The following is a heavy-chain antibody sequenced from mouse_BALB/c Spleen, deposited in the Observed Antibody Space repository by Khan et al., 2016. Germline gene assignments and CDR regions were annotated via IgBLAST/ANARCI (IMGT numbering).Heavy chain of an antibody. J-gene: IGHJ3*01. Sequence: QLVESGPGLVKPSQSLSLTCTVTGYSITSDYAWNWIRQSPGNKLEWMGYIGYSGSTSYNSSLKSRISITRDSSKNQFFLQLNSVTTEDTATYNCALLRLAYWGQGTLVTVSA. CDR2: IGYSGST. D-gene: IGHD1-2*01. CDR3: ALLRLAY. V-gene: IGHV3-2*02. CDR1: GYSITSDYA.